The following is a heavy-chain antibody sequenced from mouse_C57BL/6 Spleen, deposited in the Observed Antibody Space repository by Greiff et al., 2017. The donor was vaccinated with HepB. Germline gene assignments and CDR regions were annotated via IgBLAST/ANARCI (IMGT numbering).Heavy chain of an antibody. CDR2: INPNNGGT. V-gene: IGHV1-26*01. CDR1: GYTFTDYY. D-gene: IGHD2-3*01. Sequence: VQLQQSGPELVKPGASVKISCKASGYTFTDYYMNWVKQSHGKSLEWIGDINPNNGGTSYNQKFKGKATLTVDKSSSTAYMELRSLTSEDSAVYYCARVPYDAWFAYWGQGTLVTVSA. CDR3: ARVPYDAWFAY. J-gene: IGHJ3*01.